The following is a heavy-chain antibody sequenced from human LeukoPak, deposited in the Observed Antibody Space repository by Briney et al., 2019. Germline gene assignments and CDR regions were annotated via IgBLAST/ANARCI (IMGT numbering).Heavy chain of an antibody. D-gene: IGHD6-6*01. J-gene: IGHJ4*02. CDR2: IKEDGSEK. Sequence: GGSLRLSCAASGFAFSIYWMNWVRQAPGKGLEWVANIKEDGSEKYYVDSVKGRFTISRDTAKNSLYLQMNSLRAEDTAVYYCARVESSAFDYWGQGTLVTVSS. V-gene: IGHV3-7*01. CDR3: ARVESSAFDY. CDR1: GFAFSIYW.